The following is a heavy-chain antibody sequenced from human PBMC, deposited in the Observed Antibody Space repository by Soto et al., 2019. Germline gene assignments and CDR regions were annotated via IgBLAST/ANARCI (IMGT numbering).Heavy chain of an antibody. D-gene: IGHD2-2*01. V-gene: IGHV1-24*01. CDR3: ATPSFPRSLVPAAIGGDYYYYYGMDV. J-gene: IGHJ6*02. CDR2: FDPEDGET. Sequence: VSVKVSCKVSGYTLTELSMHWVRQAPGKGLEWMGGFDPEDGETIYAQKFQGRVTMTEDTSTDTAYMELSSLRSEDTAVYYCATPSFPRSLVPAAIGGDYYYYYGMDVWGQGTTVTVSS. CDR1: GYTLTELS.